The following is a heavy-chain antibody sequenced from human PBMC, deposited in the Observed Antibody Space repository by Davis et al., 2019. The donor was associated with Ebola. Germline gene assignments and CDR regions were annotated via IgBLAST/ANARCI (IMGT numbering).Heavy chain of an antibody. CDR3: ARRRSQRVAATDY. D-gene: IGHD2-15*01. V-gene: IGHV4-34*01. CDR2: ITPGGST. Sequence: MPSETLSLTCAVYGGSLSDYFWSWIRQPPGEGLEWIGEITPGGSTNYNPSLKSRVTISVDTSKNQFSLKLSSVTAADTAVYYCARRRSQRVAATDYWGQGTLVTVSS. J-gene: IGHJ4*02. CDR1: GGSLSDYF.